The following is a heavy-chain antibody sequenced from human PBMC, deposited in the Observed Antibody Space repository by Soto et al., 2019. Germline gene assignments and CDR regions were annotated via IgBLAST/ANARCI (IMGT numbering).Heavy chain of an antibody. D-gene: IGHD3-3*01. J-gene: IGHJ6*03. V-gene: IGHV4-59*01. CDR2: IYYSGST. Sequence: SETLSLTCTVSGGSISSYYWSWIRQPPGKGLEWIGYIYYSGSTNYNPSLKSRVTISVDTSKNQFSLKLSSLTAAYTAVYNSARVSPAFYVFWSGYFARNYYYYYDMDVWGKGTTVPVSS. CDR3: ARVSPAFYVFWSGYFARNYYYYYDMDV. CDR1: GGSISSYY.